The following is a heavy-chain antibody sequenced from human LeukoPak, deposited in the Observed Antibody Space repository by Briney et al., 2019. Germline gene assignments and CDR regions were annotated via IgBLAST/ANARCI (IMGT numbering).Heavy chain of an antibody. D-gene: IGHD5-24*01. Sequence: GGSLRLSCAASGFTFSSYGLHWVRQAPGKGLECVAVTSKDGSNEHYADPGKGRFTISRDNSKNTLYLQMNSLRTEDTAVYYCVRDRGDGYNQIDYWGQGTLVTVSS. V-gene: IGHV3-30*04. CDR2: TSKDGSNE. CDR3: VRDRGDGYNQIDY. CDR1: GFTFSSYG. J-gene: IGHJ4*02.